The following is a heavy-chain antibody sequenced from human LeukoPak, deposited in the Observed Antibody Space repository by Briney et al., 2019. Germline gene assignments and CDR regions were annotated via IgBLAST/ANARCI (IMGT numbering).Heavy chain of an antibody. CDR2: IYYSGST. V-gene: IGHV4-59*01. J-gene: IGHJ4*02. CDR1: GGSISSYY. CDR3: AGEDGDYYGSGTPPKALYYFDY. Sequence: SETLSLTCTVSGGSISSYYWSWIRQPPGKGLEWIGYIYYSGSTNYNPSLKSRVTISVDTSKNQFSLELSSVTAADTAVYYCAGEDGDYYGSGTPPKALYYFDYWGQGTLVTVSS. D-gene: IGHD3-10*01.